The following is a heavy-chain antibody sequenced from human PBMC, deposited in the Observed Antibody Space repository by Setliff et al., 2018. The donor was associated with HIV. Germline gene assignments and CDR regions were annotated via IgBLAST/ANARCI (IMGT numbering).Heavy chain of an antibody. D-gene: IGHD3-3*01. CDR1: GGSFSGSY. V-gene: IGHV4-34*01. CDR3: ARGFSGDYIFTGYMDV. J-gene: IGHJ6*03. CDR2: INHSGRT. Sequence: PSETLSLPCAVYGGSFSGSYWSWIRQAPGKGLEWIGEINHSGRTQYNPSLKSRVTLSVDTSKNQFSLKLTSVTAADTAFYYRARGFSGDYIFTGYMDVWCKGNPGHRLL.